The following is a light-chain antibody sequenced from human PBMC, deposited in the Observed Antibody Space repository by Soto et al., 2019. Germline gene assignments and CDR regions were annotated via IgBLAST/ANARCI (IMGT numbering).Light chain of an antibody. Sequence: QSVVTQPPSVSGAPRQRVTISCTGSSSNIGAGYDVHWYQQFPGTAPKLLIYGNNNRPSGVTDRFSGSKSGTSASLDITGLQAEDEADYYCQSFDTRLNSVVFGGGTKLTVL. CDR3: QSFDTRLNSVV. J-gene: IGLJ2*01. CDR1: SSNIGAGYD. V-gene: IGLV1-40*01. CDR2: GNN.